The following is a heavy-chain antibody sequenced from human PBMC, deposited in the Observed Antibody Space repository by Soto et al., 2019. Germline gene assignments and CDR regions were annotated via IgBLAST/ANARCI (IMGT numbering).Heavy chain of an antibody. D-gene: IGHD2-15*01. CDR3: ATDGVQYVVSGLYFFEY. CDR1: GFTLNDYA. Sequence: QVQLVESGGGVVQPGTTLRLSCAASGFTLNDYAIHWVRQVPGKGLEWVAFISYNGKNKYYGDSVKGRFTISRDDSKNTLYLQMHSLRSEDTAVYYCATDGVQYVVSGLYFFEYWGQGTLVTVSS. CDR2: ISYNGKNK. J-gene: IGHJ4*02. V-gene: IGHV3-30*04.